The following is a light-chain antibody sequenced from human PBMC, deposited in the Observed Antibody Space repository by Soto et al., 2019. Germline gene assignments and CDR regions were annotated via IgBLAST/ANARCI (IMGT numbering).Light chain of an antibody. CDR1: QSVGAD. V-gene: IGKV3-15*01. CDR2: AAS. CDR3: QHYNRWPLT. J-gene: IGKJ4*01. Sequence: ETVMTQSPVTLSVSPGERATLSCRASQSVGADLAWYQHKPGQTPRLLIFAASTRASGVPARFSGSGSGTEFTLTISSLQSEDFAVYYCQHYNRWPLTFGRGSKVEIK.